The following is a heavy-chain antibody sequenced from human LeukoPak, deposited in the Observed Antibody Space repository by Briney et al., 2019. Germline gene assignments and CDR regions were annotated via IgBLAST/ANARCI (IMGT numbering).Heavy chain of an antibody. CDR1: GDSITSHSW. CDR3: ARHERDASLDHALDI. CDR2: IYYSGST. V-gene: IGHV4-59*08. D-gene: IGHD5-24*01. J-gene: IGHJ3*02. Sequence: ASETLSLTCAVSGDSITSHSWWSWVRQPPGKGLEWIGYIYYSGSTSYNPSLKSRVTILVDTSKNQFSLKLSSVTAADTAVYYCARHERDASLDHALDIWGQGTMVTVSS.